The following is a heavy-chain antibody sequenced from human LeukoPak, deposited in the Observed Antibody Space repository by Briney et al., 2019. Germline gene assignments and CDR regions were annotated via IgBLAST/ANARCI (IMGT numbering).Heavy chain of an antibody. CDR1: GFTFSSYA. CDR2: ISYDGSNK. J-gene: IGHJ4*02. CDR3: ARDMMAIDY. Sequence: GGSLRLSCAASGFTFSSYAMHWVRQAPGKGLEWVAVISYDGSNKYYADSMKGRFTISRDNSKNTLYLQMNSLRAEDTAVYYCARDMMAIDYWGQGTLVTVSS. D-gene: IGHD3-16*01. V-gene: IGHV3-30-3*01.